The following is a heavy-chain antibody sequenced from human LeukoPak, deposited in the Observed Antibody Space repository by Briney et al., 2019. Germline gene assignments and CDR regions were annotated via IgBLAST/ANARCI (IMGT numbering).Heavy chain of an antibody. CDR1: GFTFSNYG. CDR3: AKEYSSGWADY. CDR2: IGYDGSNK. V-gene: IGHV3-30*18. Sequence: GGSLRLSCAASGFTFSNYGMHWVRQAPGKGLEWVAVIGYDGSNKYYADSVKGRFTISRDNSENTLDLQMNSLRAEDTAVYYCAKEYSSGWADYWGQGTLVTVSS. J-gene: IGHJ4*02. D-gene: IGHD6-19*01.